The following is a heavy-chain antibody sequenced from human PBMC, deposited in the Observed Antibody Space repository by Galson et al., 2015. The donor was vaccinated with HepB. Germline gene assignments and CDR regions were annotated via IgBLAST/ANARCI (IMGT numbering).Heavy chain of an antibody. CDR2: IWTDGSNK. D-gene: IGHD3-10*01. V-gene: IGHV3-33*01. Sequence: SLRLSCAASGFTFSSHGMHWVRQAPGSGLEWVALIWTDGSNKYYADSVKGRFTISRDNSKNTLYLHMNSLRAEDTAVYFCAREGLHDFGSGSYYPPNDHWGQGTLVTVSS. CDR3: AREGLHDFGSGSYYPPNDH. CDR1: GFTFSSHG. J-gene: IGHJ4*02.